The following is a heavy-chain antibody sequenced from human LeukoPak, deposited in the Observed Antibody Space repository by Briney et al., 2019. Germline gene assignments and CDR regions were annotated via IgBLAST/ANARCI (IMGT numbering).Heavy chain of an antibody. V-gene: IGHV3-23*01. CDR1: GFTFSSYA. D-gene: IGHD6-19*01. Sequence: PGGSLRLSCAVSGFTFSSYAMSWVRQAPGRGLEWVSTISGSGGNTYYADSVKGRFTISRDNSKNTLYLQMNSLRAEDTAVYYCAKRFSGWFSFDYWGQGTLVTVS. CDR3: AKRFSGWFSFDY. CDR2: ISGSGGNT. J-gene: IGHJ4*02.